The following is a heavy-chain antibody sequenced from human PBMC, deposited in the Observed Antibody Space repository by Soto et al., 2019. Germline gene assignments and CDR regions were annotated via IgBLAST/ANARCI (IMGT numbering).Heavy chain of an antibody. J-gene: IGHJ6*02. Sequence: PSETLSLTCAVYGGSLSGYYWSWIRQPPGKGLEWIGEINHSGSTNYNPSLKSRVTISVDTSKNQFSPKLSSVTAADTAVYYCARRETIVATISGRYYYYGMDVWGQGTTVTVSS. V-gene: IGHV4-34*01. D-gene: IGHD2-15*01. CDR3: ARRETIVATISGRYYYYGMDV. CDR1: GGSLSGYY. CDR2: INHSGST.